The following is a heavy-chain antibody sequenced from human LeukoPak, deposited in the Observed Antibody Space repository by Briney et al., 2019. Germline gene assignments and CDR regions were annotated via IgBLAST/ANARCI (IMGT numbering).Heavy chain of an antibody. Sequence: ASVKVSCKASGFAFNKYGFSWVRQAPGQGPEWLGWISAYDGRTNYAQNLQGRLTLTTDTSTTTAYMELRSLTSDDTAVYYCARDPSNTVGRNIYFDYGGQGTLVTVSS. CDR2: ISAYDGRT. CDR3: ARDPSNTVGRNIYFDY. J-gene: IGHJ4*02. V-gene: IGHV1-18*01. D-gene: IGHD1-14*01. CDR1: GFAFNKYG.